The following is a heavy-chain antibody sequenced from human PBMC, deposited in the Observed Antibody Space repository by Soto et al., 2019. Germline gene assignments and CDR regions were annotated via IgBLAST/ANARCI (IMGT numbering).Heavy chain of an antibody. CDR3: ARDRGAYYYDSSGPRPENWFDP. J-gene: IGHJ5*02. CDR1: GGTFSSYA. D-gene: IGHD3-22*01. V-gene: IGHV1-69*13. CDR2: IIPIFGTA. Sequence: SVKVSCKASGGTFSSYAISWVRQAPGQGLEWMGGIIPIFGTANYAQKFQGRVTITADESTSTAYMELSSLRSEDTAVYYCARDRGAYYYDSSGPRPENWFDPWGQGTLVTVSS.